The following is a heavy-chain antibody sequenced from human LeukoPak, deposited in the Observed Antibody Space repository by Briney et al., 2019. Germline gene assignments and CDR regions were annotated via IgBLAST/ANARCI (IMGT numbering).Heavy chain of an antibody. CDR2: FDPEDGET. CDR1: GYTLTELS. J-gene: IGHJ6*03. V-gene: IGHV1-24*01. CDR3: ATSSITMVRGVIRYYYYYYMGV. D-gene: IGHD3-10*01. Sequence: EASVKVSCKVSGYTLTELSMHWVRQAPGKGLEWMGGFDPEDGETIYAQKFQGRVTMTEDTSTDTAYMELSSLRSEDTAVYYCATSSITMVRGVIRYYYYYYMGVWGKGTTVTVSS.